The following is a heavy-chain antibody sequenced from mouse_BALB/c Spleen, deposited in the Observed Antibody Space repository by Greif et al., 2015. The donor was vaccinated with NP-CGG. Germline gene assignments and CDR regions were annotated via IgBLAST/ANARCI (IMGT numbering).Heavy chain of an antibody. CDR1: GFTFSNYW. V-gene: IGHV6-6*02. CDR2: IRSKSNNYAT. J-gene: IGHJ2*01. D-gene: IGHD2-4*01. CDR3: TRRLRPTLYFDY. Sequence: EVKLVESGGGLVRPGGSMKLSCVASGFTFSNYWMNWVRQSPEKGLEWVAEIRSKSNNYATHYAESVKGRFTISRDDSKSSVYLQMNNLRAEDTGIYYCTRRLRPTLYFDYWGQGTTLTVSS.